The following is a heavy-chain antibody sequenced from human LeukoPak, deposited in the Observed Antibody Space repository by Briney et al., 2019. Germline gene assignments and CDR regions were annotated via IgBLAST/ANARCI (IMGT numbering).Heavy chain of an antibody. V-gene: IGHV1-2*02. CDR2: INPNSGGT. J-gene: IGHJ5*02. Sequence: ASVKVSCKASGYTFTGYYMHWVRQAPGQGLEWMGWINPNSGGTNYAQKFQGRATMTRDTSISTAYMELSRLRSDDTAVYYCARGGAYNWNYRAFQTNWFDPWGQGTLVTVSS. D-gene: IGHD1-7*01. CDR1: GYTFTGYY. CDR3: ARGGAYNWNYRAFQTNWFDP.